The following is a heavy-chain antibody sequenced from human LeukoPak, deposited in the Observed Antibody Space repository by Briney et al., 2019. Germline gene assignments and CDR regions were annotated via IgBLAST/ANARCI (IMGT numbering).Heavy chain of an antibody. CDR1: GYTFTGYY. J-gene: IGHJ4*02. Sequence: ASVKVSCKASGYTFTGYYMHWVRQSPGQGLEWMGWINPNSGGTNYAQKFQGRVTMTRDTSISTAYMELSRLRSDDTAVYYCARDRGGYDSLDCWGQGTLVSVSS. CDR3: ARDRGGYDSLDC. D-gene: IGHD5-12*01. V-gene: IGHV1-2*02. CDR2: INPNSGGT.